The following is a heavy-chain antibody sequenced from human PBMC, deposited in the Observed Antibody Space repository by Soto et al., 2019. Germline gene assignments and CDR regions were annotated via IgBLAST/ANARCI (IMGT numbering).Heavy chain of an antibody. D-gene: IGHD6-19*01. J-gene: IGHJ2*01. Sequence: EVQLVESGGGLVQPGRSLTLSCAASGFTFDDYAIHWVRQGPGKGLEWVSGISWNGSTVVYADSVKGRFTISRDNDKNYLYREMNSLRAEDTALYYCTKVGTSGWYKWYFDLWGPGTLVTVSS. CDR2: ISWNGSTV. CDR3: TKVGTSGWYKWYFDL. CDR1: GFTFDDYA. V-gene: IGHV3-9*01.